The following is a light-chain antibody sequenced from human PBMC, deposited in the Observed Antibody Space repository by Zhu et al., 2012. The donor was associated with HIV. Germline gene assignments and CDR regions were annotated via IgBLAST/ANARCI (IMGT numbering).Light chain of an antibody. CDR2: DAS. J-gene: IGKJ4*01. V-gene: IGKV3-11*01. Sequence: EIVLTQSPGTLSLSPGERATLSCRASQNVDTFLAWYQQKPGQAPRLLIFDASNRATGIPARFSGSGSGTDFTLTISSLEPEDFALYYCQQRSSWPLTFGGGTKVEIK. CDR3: QQRSSWPLT. CDR1: QNVDTF.